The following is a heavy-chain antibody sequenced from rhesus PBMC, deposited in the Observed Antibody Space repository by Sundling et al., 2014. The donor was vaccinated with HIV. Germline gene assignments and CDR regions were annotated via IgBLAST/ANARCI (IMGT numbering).Heavy chain of an antibody. V-gene: IGHV4-93*01. CDR2: IYGSGGST. D-gene: IGHD5-36*02. J-gene: IGHJ3*01. CDR1: GDSISSSNW. CDR3: ARTDMATLYDAFDF. Sequence: QVQLQESGPVVVKPSETLSLTCAVSGDSISSSNWWSWIRQSPRKGLEWIGGIYGSGGSTEHNPSLKSRVTISKDTSNNQFSLKLNSATAADTAVYYCARTDMATLYDAFDFWGQGLRVTVSS.